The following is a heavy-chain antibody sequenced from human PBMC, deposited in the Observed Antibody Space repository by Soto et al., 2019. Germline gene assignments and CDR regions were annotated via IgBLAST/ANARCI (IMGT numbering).Heavy chain of an antibody. CDR1: GYSFSGYG. D-gene: IGHD2-2*01. CDR2: ISAGNGIT. J-gene: IGHJ6*02. CDR3: ARGSSSWSLGTGAYYGMDV. V-gene: IGHV1-3*01. Sequence: QVRLVQSGAEVNQPGASVKVSCKASGYSFSGYGIHWVRQAPGQRPEWMGWISAGNGITKFSQQFQGRVAAIRDIAASTAYMELRSLTSEDTAVYYCARGSSSWSLGTGAYYGMDVWGQGTTVFVSS.